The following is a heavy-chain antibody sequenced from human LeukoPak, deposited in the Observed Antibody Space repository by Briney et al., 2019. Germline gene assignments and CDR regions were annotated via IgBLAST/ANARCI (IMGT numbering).Heavy chain of an antibody. CDR1: GGSISSYH. Sequence: SETLSLTCTVSGGSISSYHWSWIRQPPGKGLEWIGYIYYSGSTNYNPSLKSRVTISVDTSKNQFSLKLSYVTAADTAVYYCAGRGYSGYDPGYWGQGTLVTVSS. D-gene: IGHD5-12*01. V-gene: IGHV4-59*01. J-gene: IGHJ4*02. CDR3: AGRGYSGYDPGY. CDR2: IYYSGST.